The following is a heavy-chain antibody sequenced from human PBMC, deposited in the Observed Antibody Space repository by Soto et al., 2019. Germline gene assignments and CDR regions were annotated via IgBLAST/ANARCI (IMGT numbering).Heavy chain of an antibody. CDR2: INHSGST. V-gene: IGHV4-34*01. CDR3: ARGKAVDY. CDR1: GGSFRGYY. J-gene: IGHJ4*01. Sequence: SETLSLTCAVYGGSFRGYYWSWIRQPPGKGLEWIGEINHSGSTNYNPSLKSRVTISVDTSKNQFSLKLSSVTAADTAVYYCARGKAVDYWGHGTLVTVSS.